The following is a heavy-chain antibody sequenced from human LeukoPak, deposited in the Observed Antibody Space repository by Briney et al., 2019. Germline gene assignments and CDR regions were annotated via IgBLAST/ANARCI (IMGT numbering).Heavy chain of an antibody. V-gene: IGHV3-30*19. CDR3: ARDPEPYCSSTSCYKAEFDY. Sequence: GGSLRLSCAASGFTFSNFGMHWVRQAPGKGLEWVAVISYDGSNKYYADSVKGRFTISRDNSKNTLYLQMNSLRAEDTAVYYCARDPEPYCSSTSCYKAEFDYWGQGTLVTVSS. CDR1: GFTFSNFG. D-gene: IGHD2-2*02. CDR2: ISYDGSNK. J-gene: IGHJ4*02.